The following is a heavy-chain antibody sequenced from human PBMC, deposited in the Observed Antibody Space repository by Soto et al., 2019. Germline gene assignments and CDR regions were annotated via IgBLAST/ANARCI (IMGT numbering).Heavy chain of an antibody. Sequence: QLQLQESGPGLVKPSETLSLTCTVSGGPITNSNYYWGWIRQPPGQGLEWIGRIFYDGSTYYNPSPQRRVALSVETSRNLFSMKLTSVTAAETAVYYGVRLVPATGAVDFWVDGVRVTVSS. CDR1: GGPITNSNYY. CDR2: IFYDGST. D-gene: IGHD1-1*01. V-gene: IGHV4-39*02. J-gene: IGHJ5*01. CDR3: VRLVPATGAVDF.